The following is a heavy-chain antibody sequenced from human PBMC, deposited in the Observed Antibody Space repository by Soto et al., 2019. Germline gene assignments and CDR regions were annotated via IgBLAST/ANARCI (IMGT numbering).Heavy chain of an antibody. J-gene: IGHJ4*02. CDR1: GYTFTNYA. D-gene: IGHD3-22*01. CDR2: INAGNGNT. CDR3: ARSSGCYYLEY. Sequence: QVQLVQSGAEVKKPGASVKVSCKASGYTFTNYAMHWVRQAPGQRLEWMGWINAGNGNTKYSQQFQGRVTITRDTSASTAYMELSSLRSEDTAVYSCARSSGCYYLEYWGQGTLVTVSS. V-gene: IGHV1-3*01.